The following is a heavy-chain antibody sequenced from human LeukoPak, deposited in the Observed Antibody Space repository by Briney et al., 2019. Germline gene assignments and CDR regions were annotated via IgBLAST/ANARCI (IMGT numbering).Heavy chain of an antibody. J-gene: IGHJ4*02. V-gene: IGHV3-21*01. D-gene: IGHD6-19*01. CDR1: GFTFSNYY. CDR3: ATGVRGYNSALDY. CDR2: ISSRSSYI. Sequence: GGSLRLSCAASGFTFSNYYMNWVRQAPGKGQEWVSSISSRSSYIYYADSLKGRFSISRDNAKNSPYLQMNSLRAEDTAVYYCATGVRGYNSALDYWGQGTLVTVSP.